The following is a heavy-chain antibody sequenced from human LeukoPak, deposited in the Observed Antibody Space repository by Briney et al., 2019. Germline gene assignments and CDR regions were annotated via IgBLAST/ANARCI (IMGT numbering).Heavy chain of an antibody. J-gene: IGHJ4*02. Sequence: GGSLRLSCAASGFTLRNYAMSWVRQAPGKGLEWVSSIGAGDKYTYYGDSVKGRFTIARDDSKNTVYLEMKSLTAEDTALYYCARGGWPFDFWGQGTLVTVSS. CDR3: ARGGWPFDF. V-gene: IGHV3-23*01. D-gene: IGHD3-10*01. CDR1: GFTLRNYA. CDR2: IGAGDKYT.